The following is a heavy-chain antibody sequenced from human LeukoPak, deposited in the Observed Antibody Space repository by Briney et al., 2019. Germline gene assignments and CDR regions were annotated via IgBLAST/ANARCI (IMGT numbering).Heavy chain of an antibody. V-gene: IGHV3-48*01. J-gene: IGHJ4*02. CDR2: VSSSGTTM. Sequence: PGGSLRLSCAASGFTFSSYSMNWVRQAPGEGLEWISYVSSSGTTMYYADSVKGRFTISRDNAKNSLFLHMNSLRVEDTAVYYCARFRTLDYWGQGTLVTVSS. CDR1: GFTFSSYS. CDR3: ARFRTLDY.